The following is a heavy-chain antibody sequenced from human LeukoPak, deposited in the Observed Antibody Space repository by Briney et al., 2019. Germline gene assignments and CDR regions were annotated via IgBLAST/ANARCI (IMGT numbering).Heavy chain of an antibody. CDR2: VWFDRTNK. CDR3: ARDHVIKQAPPGY. J-gene: IGHJ4*02. D-gene: IGHD3-10*01. V-gene: IGHV3-33*01. Sequence: PGGSLRLSCAASGFTFTNYGMHWVRQAPGKGLEWVAVVWFDRTNKYYADSVKGRFTISRDNSKNTVYLQMNSLRAEDTAVYYCARDHVIKQAPPGYWGQGTLVTVSS. CDR1: GFTFTNYG.